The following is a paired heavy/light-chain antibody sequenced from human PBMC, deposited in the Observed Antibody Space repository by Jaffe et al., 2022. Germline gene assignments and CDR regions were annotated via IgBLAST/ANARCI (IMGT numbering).Heavy chain of an antibody. D-gene: IGHD1-1*01. V-gene: IGHV3-23*01. J-gene: IGHJ4*02. CDR2: VTASGRRP. Sequence: EVQLLESGGGLAQPGGSLRLSCAASGFNFSTYAMSWVRQAPGKGLEWVSAVTASGRRPDYADSVRGRFTISRDNSKNMVYLQMNSLRAEDTAVYYCAKDWNKWSDDLNLFDYWGQGTLVTVSS. CDR3: AKDWNKWSDDLNLFDY. CDR1: GFNFSTYA.
Light chain of an antibody. V-gene: IGKV3-15*01. CDR3: QQYHNWPPYS. J-gene: IGKJ2*01. Sequence: ETVMTQSPATLSVSPGESATLSCRASQNVGINLAWYQQKPGQAPRLLIYAASTRATDISARFSGSGSGTEFSLTISSLQSEDFAVYYCQQYHNWPPYSFGQGTKLEIK. CDR2: AAS. CDR1: QNVGIN.